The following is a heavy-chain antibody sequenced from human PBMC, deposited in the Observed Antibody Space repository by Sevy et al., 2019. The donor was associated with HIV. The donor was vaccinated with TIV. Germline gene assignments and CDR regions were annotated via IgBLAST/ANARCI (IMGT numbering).Heavy chain of an antibody. CDR1: GYIFTSHW. V-gene: IGHV5-51*01. CDR2: IYPGDSTT. Sequence: GESLKISCKASGYIFTSHWIGWVRQMPGKGLEWMGIIYPGDSTTKYTPSFQGQVTISVDKSISTAYLQWSSLKASDTAMYYCASRLDCSAGSCYSQWGQGTLVTVPS. J-gene: IGHJ4*02. CDR3: ASRLDCSAGSCYSQ. D-gene: IGHD2-15*01.